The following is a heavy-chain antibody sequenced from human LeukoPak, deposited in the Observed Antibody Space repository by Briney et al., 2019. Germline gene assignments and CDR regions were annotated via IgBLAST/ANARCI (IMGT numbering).Heavy chain of an antibody. Sequence: GGSLRLSCAASGFTFSSYGMHWVRQAPGKGLEWVAVIWYDGSNKYYADSVKGRFTISRDNSKNTLYLQMNSLRSEDTAVYYCARGAYSSSWYYYYYYGMDVWGQGTTVTVSS. J-gene: IGHJ6*02. CDR1: GFTFSSYG. CDR2: IWYDGSNK. D-gene: IGHD6-13*01. CDR3: ARGAYSSSWYYYYYYGMDV. V-gene: IGHV3-33*01.